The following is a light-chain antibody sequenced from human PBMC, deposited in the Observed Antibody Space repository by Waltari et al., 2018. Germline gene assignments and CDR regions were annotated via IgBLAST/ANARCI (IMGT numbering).Light chain of an antibody. CDR3: SSYGGNNNLAV. CDR1: GSDVGGYTY. V-gene: IGLV2-8*01. CDR2: EVS. J-gene: IGLJ1*01. Sequence: QSALTQPPSASGSPGQSVTISCTGTGSDVGGYTYVPWYQLHPGKAPKLIIYEVSKRPSGVPDRFSGSKSGNTASLTVSGLRTEDEADYYCSSYGGNNNLAVFGTGTKVIVL.